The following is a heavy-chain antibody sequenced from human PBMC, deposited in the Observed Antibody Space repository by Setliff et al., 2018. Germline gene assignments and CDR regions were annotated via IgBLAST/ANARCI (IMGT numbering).Heavy chain of an antibody. D-gene: IGHD3-3*01. CDR1: GFTFSSYS. CDR3: ARDPGWRTLFYYYYYMDV. CDR2: ISSSSSTI. J-gene: IGHJ6*03. V-gene: IGHV3-48*01. Sequence: GGSLRLSCAASGFTFSSYSMNWVRQAPGKGLEWVSYISSSSSTIYYADSVKGRFTISRDNAKNSLYLQMNGLRAEDTAVYYCARDPGWRTLFYYYYYMDVWGKGTTVTVSS.